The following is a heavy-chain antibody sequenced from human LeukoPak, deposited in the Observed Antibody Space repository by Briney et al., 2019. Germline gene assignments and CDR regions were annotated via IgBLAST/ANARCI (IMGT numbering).Heavy chain of an antibody. CDR1: GGSFSGYY. CDR2: INHSGST. CDR3: ARGDYVGPLVDY. J-gene: IGHJ4*02. V-gene: IGHV4-34*01. D-gene: IGHD4-17*01. Sequence: TSSETLSLTCAVYGGSFSGYYWSWIRQPPGKGLEWIGEINHSGSTNYNPSLKSRVTISVDTSENQFSLKLSSVTAADTAVYYCARGDYVGPLVDYWGQGTLVTVSS.